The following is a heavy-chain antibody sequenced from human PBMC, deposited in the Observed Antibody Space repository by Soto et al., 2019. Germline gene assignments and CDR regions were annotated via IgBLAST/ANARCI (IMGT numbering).Heavy chain of an antibody. V-gene: IGHV3-21*01. CDR2: ISSSSSYI. Sequence: EVQLVESGGGLVKPGWSLRLSCAASGFTFSSYSMNWVRQAPGKGLEWVSSISSSSSYIYYADSVKGRFTISRDNAKNSLYLQMNSLRAEDTAVYYCARLDIVVVPAAMHTPRKIDYWGQGTLVTVSS. D-gene: IGHD2-2*01. CDR3: ARLDIVVVPAAMHTPRKIDY. CDR1: GFTFSSYS. J-gene: IGHJ4*02.